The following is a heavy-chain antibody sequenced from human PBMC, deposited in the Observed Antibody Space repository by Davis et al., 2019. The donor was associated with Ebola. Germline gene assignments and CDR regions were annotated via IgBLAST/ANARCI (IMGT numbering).Heavy chain of an antibody. J-gene: IGHJ4*02. CDR2: IKQDGSEK. V-gene: IGHV3-7*01. D-gene: IGHD2-2*01. CDR3: ARVGSYCSSTSCYKKTIYFDY. CDR1: GFTFSSYW. Sequence: PGGSLRLSCAASGFTFSSYWMSWVRQAPGKGLEWVANIKQDGSEKYYVDSVKGRFTISRDNAKNSLYLQMNSLRAEDTAVYYCARVGSYCSSTSCYKKTIYFDYWGQGTLVTVSS.